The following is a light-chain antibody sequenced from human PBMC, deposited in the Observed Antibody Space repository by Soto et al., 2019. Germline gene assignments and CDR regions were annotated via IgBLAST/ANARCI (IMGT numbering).Light chain of an antibody. CDR2: EVS. J-gene: IGLJ1*01. CDR3: CSFAGGRNV. Sequence: QSALTQPASVSGSPGQSITISCSGTSSDVGAYNLVSWYQQFPGKAPKLIIFEVSQRPSGVSSRFSGSKSGSTASLTISGLQGEDEADYYCCSFAGGRNVFGTGTKVTVL. V-gene: IGLV2-23*02. CDR1: SSDVGAYNL.